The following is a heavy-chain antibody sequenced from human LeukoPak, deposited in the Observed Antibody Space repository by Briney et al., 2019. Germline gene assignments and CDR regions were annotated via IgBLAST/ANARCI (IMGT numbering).Heavy chain of an antibody. Sequence: GESLKISCKGSGYSFTSYWIGWVRQMPGKGLQWMGIIYPGDSDTRYSPSFQGQVTISADRSISTAYLQWSSLKASDTAMYYRARHSSSGWYSRGGWFDPWGQGTLVTVSS. D-gene: IGHD6-19*01. V-gene: IGHV5-51*01. J-gene: IGHJ5*02. CDR3: ARHSSSGWYSRGGWFDP. CDR1: GYSFTSYW. CDR2: IYPGDSDT.